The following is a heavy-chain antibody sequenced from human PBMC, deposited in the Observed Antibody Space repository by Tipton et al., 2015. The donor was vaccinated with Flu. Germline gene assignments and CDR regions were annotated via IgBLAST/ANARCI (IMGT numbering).Heavy chain of an antibody. CDR2: IHGSGGS. D-gene: IGHD2-15*01. CDR1: GGSISSSTFY. CDR3: ARLYTTAGWYYGMDV. V-gene: IGHV4-61*02. J-gene: IGHJ6*02. Sequence: TLSLTCTVSGGSISSSTFYWGWIRQPAGKGLEWIGRIHGSGGSNYNPSLRGRVTISADTSKNQFSLNLRSVTAADTAVYYCARLYTTAGWYYGMDVWGQGTAVTVSS.